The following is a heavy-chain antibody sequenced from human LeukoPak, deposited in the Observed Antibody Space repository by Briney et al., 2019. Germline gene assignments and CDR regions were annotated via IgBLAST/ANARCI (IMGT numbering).Heavy chain of an antibody. V-gene: IGHV4-59*01. D-gene: IGHD5-12*01. Sequence: PSETLSLTCTVSGGSISSYYWSWIRQPPGKGLEWIGYIYYSGSTNYNPSLKSRVTISVDTSKNQFSLKLSSVTAADTAVYYCARPLSATNSEIDYWGQGTLVTVSS. J-gene: IGHJ4*02. CDR3: ARPLSATNSEIDY. CDR2: IYYSGST. CDR1: GGSISSYY.